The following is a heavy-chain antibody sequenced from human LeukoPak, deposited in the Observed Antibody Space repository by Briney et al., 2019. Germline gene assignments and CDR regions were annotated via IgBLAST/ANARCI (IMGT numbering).Heavy chain of an antibody. CDR3: AREGRSGSYYVPDY. Sequence: GGSLRLSCAASGFTFSSYWMHWVRQAPGKGLVWVSRINSDGSSTSYADSVKGRFTISRDNAKNTLYLQMNSLRAEDTAVYYCAREGRSGSYYVPDYWGQGTLVTVSS. CDR1: GFTFSSYW. CDR2: INSDGSST. J-gene: IGHJ4*02. V-gene: IGHV3-74*01. D-gene: IGHD1-26*01.